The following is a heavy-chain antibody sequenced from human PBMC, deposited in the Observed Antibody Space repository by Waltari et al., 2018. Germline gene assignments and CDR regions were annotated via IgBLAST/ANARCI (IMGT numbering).Heavy chain of an antibody. CDR1: GDSISRGHY. CDR2: IHESGTT. Sequence: QVQLQESGPGLIKPSETLSLTCALSGDSISRGHYLGWIPQPPGKAPEWIGSIHESGTTYYNPTLRGRVAILVDTAMNQVSLRLSSVTTADTARYYCARDAHYNYREFEFWGQGTLVTVSS. J-gene: IGHJ4*02. CDR3: ARDAHYNYREFEF. V-gene: IGHV4-38-2*02. D-gene: IGHD3-16*02.